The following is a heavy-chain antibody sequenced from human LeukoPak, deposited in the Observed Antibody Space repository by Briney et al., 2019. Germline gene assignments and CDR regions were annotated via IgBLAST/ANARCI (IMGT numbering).Heavy chain of an antibody. CDR3: AREFRWLRKKSYYFDY. D-gene: IGHD5-12*01. CDR2: IYYSGS. Sequence: SETLSLTCTVSGGSISSYYWSWIRQPPGKGLEWIGYIYYSGSNYNPSLKSRVTISVDTSKNQFSLKLSSVTAADTAVYYCAREFRWLRKKSYYFDYWGQGTLVTVSS. J-gene: IGHJ4*02. V-gene: IGHV4-59*12. CDR1: GGSISSYY.